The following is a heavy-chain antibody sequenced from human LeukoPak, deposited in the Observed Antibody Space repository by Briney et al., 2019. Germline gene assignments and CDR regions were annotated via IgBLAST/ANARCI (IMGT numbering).Heavy chain of an antibody. CDR2: IKPDGSNK. Sequence: PGGSVRLSCAASGFTFSSYGMHWVRQAPGKGLEWVALIKPDGSNKYYADSVKGRFTISRDNSKNTLHLQMNSLRAEDTAVYYCARRRAFDYWGQGTLVTVSS. CDR1: GFTFSSYG. CDR3: ARRRAFDY. D-gene: IGHD2/OR15-2a*01. J-gene: IGHJ4*02. V-gene: IGHV3-30*02.